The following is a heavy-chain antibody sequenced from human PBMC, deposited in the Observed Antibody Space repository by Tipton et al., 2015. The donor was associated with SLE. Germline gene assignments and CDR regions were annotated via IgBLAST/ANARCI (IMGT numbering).Heavy chain of an antibody. Sequence: TLSLTCAVSGYSISSGYYWGWIRQPPGKGLEWIGSIYHSGSTYYNPSLKSRVTISVDTSKNQFSLKLSSVTAADTAVYYCARGLGFDWFNYWGQGTLVTVSS. CDR2: IYHSGST. CDR3: ARGLGFDWFNY. V-gene: IGHV4-38-2*01. J-gene: IGHJ4*02. CDR1: GYSISSGYY. D-gene: IGHD3-9*01.